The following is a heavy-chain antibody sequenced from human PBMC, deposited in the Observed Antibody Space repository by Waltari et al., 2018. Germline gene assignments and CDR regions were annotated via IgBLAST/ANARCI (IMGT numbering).Heavy chain of an antibody. J-gene: IGHJ6*03. Sequence: QVQLQESGPGLVKPSETLSLTCTVSGGSISRYYWSWIRQPPGKGLEWIGYIYYSGSTNYNPSLKSRVTISVDTSKNQFSLKLSSVTAADTAVYYCARGTIAAAGTGFYMDVWGKGTTVTISS. CDR2: IYYSGST. CDR1: GGSISRYY. CDR3: ARGTIAAAGTGFYMDV. D-gene: IGHD6-13*01. V-gene: IGHV4-59*01.